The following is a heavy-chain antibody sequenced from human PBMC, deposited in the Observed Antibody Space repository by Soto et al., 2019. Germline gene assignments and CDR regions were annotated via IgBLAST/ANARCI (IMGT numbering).Heavy chain of an antibody. J-gene: IGHJ4*02. D-gene: IGHD7-27*01. V-gene: IGHV4-31*03. CDR1: GGSISSGGYY. CDR2: IYYNGDT. Sequence: QVQLPESGPGLVKPSQTLSLPCTVSGGSISSGGYYWSWIRQHPGKGLEWIGYIYYNGDTYYNPSLKSRVSISIDTSKNQFSLRLTSVTAADTAVYYCARSHRDNWGSPDYFDYWGQGTLVTVSS. CDR3: ARSHRDNWGSPDYFDY.